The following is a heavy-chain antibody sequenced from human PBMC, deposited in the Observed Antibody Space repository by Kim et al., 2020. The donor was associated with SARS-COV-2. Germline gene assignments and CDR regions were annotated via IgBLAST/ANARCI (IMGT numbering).Heavy chain of an antibody. CDR2: MYHTGSS. Sequence: SETLSLTCTVSGGSITSISFYWGWIRQTPGEKMEWIGSMYHTGSSYYNPSLKSRVTISVDTSKNQFFLNVRSVTAADTAVYYCARSWFGAQFPGCFDPWG. D-gene: IGHD3-10*01. CDR1: GGSITSISFY. CDR3: ARSWFGAQFPGCFDP. V-gene: IGHV4-39*01. J-gene: IGHJ5*02.